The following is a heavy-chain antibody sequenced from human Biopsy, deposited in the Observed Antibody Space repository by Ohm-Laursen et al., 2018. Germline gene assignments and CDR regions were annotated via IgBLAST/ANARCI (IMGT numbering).Heavy chain of an antibody. CDR3: ARDSGILNYGNFKYYHYYGMDV. CDR1: GDSVTKYY. Sequence: SQTLSLTCIASGDSVTKYYWSWIRQPPGKGLEWIGHIYYSVMTNYNPSLQSRVSISVDTSRNQVSLTLSSVTAADTAVYYCARDSGILNYGNFKYYHYYGMDVWGQGTKVTVSS. J-gene: IGHJ6*02. CDR2: IYYSVMT. D-gene: IGHD4-11*01. V-gene: IGHV4-59*02.